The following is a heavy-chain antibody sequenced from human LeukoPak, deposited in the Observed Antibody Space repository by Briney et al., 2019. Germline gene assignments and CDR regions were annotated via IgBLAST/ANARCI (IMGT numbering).Heavy chain of an antibody. CDR2: IYYSGST. D-gene: IGHD4-17*01. V-gene: IGHV4-59*01. Sequence: SETLSLTCSVSGGSISSYYWSWIRQPPGKGLEWIGYIYYSGSTNYNPSLKSRVTISVDTSKNQFSLKLSSVTAADTAVYYCARGINYGNYFDYWGQGTLVTVSS. CDR3: ARGINYGNYFDY. CDR1: GGSISSYY. J-gene: IGHJ4*02.